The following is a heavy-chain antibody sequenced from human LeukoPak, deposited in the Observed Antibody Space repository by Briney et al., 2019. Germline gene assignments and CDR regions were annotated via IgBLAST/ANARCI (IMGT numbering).Heavy chain of an antibody. CDR2: INPNSSAT. CDR3: ARVLKDGYNNGNFQH. Sequence: ASVKVSCKASGYTFSGYYVHWVRQVPGQGLEWMGWINPNSSATNFPQKFQGRVTLTRDTSITTAYMELSRLRSDDTAVYYCARVLKDGYNNGNFQHWGQGTLVTVSS. J-gene: IGHJ1*01. D-gene: IGHD5-24*01. V-gene: IGHV1-2*02. CDR1: GYTFSGYY.